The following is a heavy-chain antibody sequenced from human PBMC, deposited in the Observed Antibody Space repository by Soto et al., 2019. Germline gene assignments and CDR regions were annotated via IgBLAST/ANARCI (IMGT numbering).Heavy chain of an antibody. J-gene: IGHJ1*01. D-gene: IGHD3-22*01. V-gene: IGHV3-23*01. Sequence: PGGSLRLSCAASGFTFSSYAMSWVRQAPGKGLEWVSAISGSGGSTYYADSVKGRFTISRDNSKNTLYLQMNSLRAEDTAVYYCAKGGWDYYDSSGYYGSITHANGCFQHWGQGTLVTVSS. CDR2: ISGSGGST. CDR3: AKGGWDYYDSSGYYGSITHANGCFQH. CDR1: GFTFSSYA.